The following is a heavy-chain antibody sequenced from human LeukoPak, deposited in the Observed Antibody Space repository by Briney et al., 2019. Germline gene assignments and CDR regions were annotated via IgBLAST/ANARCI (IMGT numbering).Heavy chain of an antibody. V-gene: IGHV3-30-3*01. D-gene: IGHD2-2*01. CDR2: ISYDGSNK. J-gene: IGHJ1*01. Sequence: GRSLRLSCAASGFTFSSYAMHWVRQAPGKGLEWVAVISYDGSNKYYADSVKGRFTISRDNSKNTLYLQMNSLRAEDTAVYYCARGTRYCSSTSCPRDAEYFQHWGQGTLVTVSS. CDR1: GFTFSSYA. CDR3: ARGTRYCSSTSCPRDAEYFQH.